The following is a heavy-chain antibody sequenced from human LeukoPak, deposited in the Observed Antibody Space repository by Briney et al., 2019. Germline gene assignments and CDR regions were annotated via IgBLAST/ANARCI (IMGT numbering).Heavy chain of an antibody. CDR3: ARVSAGYSGYVDY. CDR1: GYSISSGYY. Sequence: SETLSLTCAVSGYSISSGYYWGWIRQPPGKGLEWIGSIYHSGSTYYNPSLKSRVTISVDTSKNQFSLKLSSVTAADTAVYYCARVSAGYSGYVDYWGQGTLVTVSS. CDR2: IYHSGST. V-gene: IGHV4-38-2*01. D-gene: IGHD1-26*01. J-gene: IGHJ4*02.